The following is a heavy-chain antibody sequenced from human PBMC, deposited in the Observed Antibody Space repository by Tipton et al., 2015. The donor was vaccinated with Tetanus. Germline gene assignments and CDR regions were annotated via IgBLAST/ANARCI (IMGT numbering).Heavy chain of an antibody. CDR1: GGSISSYY. J-gene: IGHJ4*02. V-gene: IGHV4-59*01. CDR3: ATTARDSSGYHPGY. Sequence: TLSLTCTVSGGSISSYYWSWIRQPPGKGLEWIGYIYYSGSTNYNPSLKSRVTISVDTSKNQFSLKLSSVTAADTAVYYCATTARDSSGYHPGYWGQGTLVPVSS. D-gene: IGHD3-22*01. CDR2: IYYSGST.